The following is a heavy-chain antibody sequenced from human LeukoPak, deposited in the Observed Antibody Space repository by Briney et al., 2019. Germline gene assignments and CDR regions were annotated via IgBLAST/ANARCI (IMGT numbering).Heavy chain of an antibody. D-gene: IGHD2-15*01. CDR2: IYYGGST. V-gene: IGHV4-39*01. J-gene: IGHJ5*02. Sequence: SGTLSLTCTVSGDSINSLDLWSWVRQPPGKGLEWIGSIYYGGSTYYNPSLKSRVTISVDTSMNQFSLKLSFVTTADTAVYYCARALGHCSGGSCTRGYNWFDPWGQGTLVTVPS. CDR3: ARALGHCSGGSCTRGYNWFDP. CDR1: GDSINSLDL.